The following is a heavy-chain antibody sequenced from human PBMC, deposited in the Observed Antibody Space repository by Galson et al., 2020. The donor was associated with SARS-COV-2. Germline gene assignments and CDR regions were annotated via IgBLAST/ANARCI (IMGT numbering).Heavy chain of an antibody. J-gene: IGHJ4*02. CDR2: INHSGST. D-gene: IGHD5-12*01. CDR1: GGSFSGYY. V-gene: IGHV4-34*01. CDR3: ARGRGGYNSRRSVYFDY. Sequence: SEPLSLTCAVYGGSFSGYYWSWIRQPPGKGLEWIGEINHSGSTNYNPSLKSRVTISVDTSKNQFSLKLSSVTAADTAVYYCARGRGGYNSRRSVYFDYWGQGTLVTVSS.